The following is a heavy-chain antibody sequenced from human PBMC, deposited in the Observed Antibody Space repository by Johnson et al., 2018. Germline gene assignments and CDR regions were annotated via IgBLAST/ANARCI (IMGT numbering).Heavy chain of an antibody. CDR3: ARDWVGATYDAFDM. J-gene: IGHJ3*02. CDR1: GFTFSRYG. V-gene: IGHV3-48*01. CDR2: ISDSSTTI. D-gene: IGHD1-26*01. Sequence: EVQLVESGGGLEQPGGSLRLSCAASGFTFSRYGMNWVRQAPGKGLEWVSYISDSSTTIYYADSVKGRFTISRDKAKNSVYLQMNSLRAEETAVYYCARDWVGATYDAFDMWGQGTIVTVSS.